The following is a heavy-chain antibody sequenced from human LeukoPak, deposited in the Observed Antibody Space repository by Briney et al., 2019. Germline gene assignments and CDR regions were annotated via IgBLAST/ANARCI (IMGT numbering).Heavy chain of an antibody. CDR1: GFIFSSFA. J-gene: IGHJ4*02. Sequence: GGSLRLSCTASGFIFSSFAMNWVRQAPGKGLEWVANIKQDGSEKNYVDSVKGRFTISRDNAKNSLYLQMNSLRAEDTAVYYCASGLELDYWGQGTLVTVSS. CDR3: ASGLELDY. V-gene: IGHV3-7*03. CDR2: IKQDGSEK.